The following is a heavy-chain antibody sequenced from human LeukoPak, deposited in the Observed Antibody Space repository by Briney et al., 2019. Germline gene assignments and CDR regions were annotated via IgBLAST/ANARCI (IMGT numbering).Heavy chain of an antibody. J-gene: IGHJ5*02. CDR1: GYPISSVYY. CDR2: INHGGST. Sequence: SETLSLTCSVSGYPISSVYYWGWIRRPPGKGLEWIASINHGGSTDYNPSLKSRVIMSIDTSKNHFSLKLSSVTAADTAVYYCARHGGQQLVGNWFDPWGQGTLVTVSS. V-gene: IGHV4-38-2*02. CDR3: ARHGGQQLVGNWFDP. D-gene: IGHD6-13*01.